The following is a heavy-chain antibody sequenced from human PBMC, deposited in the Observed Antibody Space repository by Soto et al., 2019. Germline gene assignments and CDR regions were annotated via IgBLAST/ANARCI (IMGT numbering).Heavy chain of an antibody. CDR2: INHSGST. D-gene: IGHD6-19*01. Sequence: QVQLQQWGAGLLKPSETLSLTCAVYGGSFSGYYWSWIRQPPGKGLEWIGEINHSGSTNYNPSLKGRVTISVDTSKNQFSLKLSSVTAADTAVYYCAILPPLYSSGRLDYWGQGTLVTVSS. J-gene: IGHJ4*02. CDR1: GGSFSGYY. V-gene: IGHV4-34*01. CDR3: AILPPLYSSGRLDY.